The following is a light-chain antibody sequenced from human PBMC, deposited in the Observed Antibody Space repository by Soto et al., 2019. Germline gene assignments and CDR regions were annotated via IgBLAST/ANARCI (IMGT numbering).Light chain of an antibody. CDR2: EVY. CDR1: SSDVGGYNY. Sequence: QSVLTQPPSASGSPGQSVTISCTGTSSDVGGYNYVSWYQQHPGKAHKLIIYEVYKRPSGVPDRLSGSKSGNTAALTVSGLQAEDEADYYCSSYVGTNSYVFGTGTKVTVL. V-gene: IGLV2-8*01. J-gene: IGLJ1*01. CDR3: SSYVGTNSYV.